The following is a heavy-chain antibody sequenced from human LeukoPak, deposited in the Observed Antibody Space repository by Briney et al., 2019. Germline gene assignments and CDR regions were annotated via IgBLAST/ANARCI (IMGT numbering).Heavy chain of an antibody. J-gene: IGHJ6*02. CDR2: IIPIFGTA. CDR1: GGTFSSYA. CDR3: AIRSYYYYGMDV. V-gene: IGHV1-69*13. Sequence: ASVKVSCKASGGTFSSYAISWVRQAPGQELEWMGGIIPIFGTANYAQKFQGRVTITADESTSTAYMELSGLRSEDTAVYYCAIRSYYYYGMDVWGQGTTVTVSS.